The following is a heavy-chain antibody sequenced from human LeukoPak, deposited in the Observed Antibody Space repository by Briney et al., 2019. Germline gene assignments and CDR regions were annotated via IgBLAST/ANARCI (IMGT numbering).Heavy chain of an antibody. V-gene: IGHV5-51*01. CDR3: AQTYYYDSSGPPGAFDI. CDR2: IYPGDSDT. D-gene: IGHD3-22*01. CDR1: GYSFTSYW. Sequence: GESLKISCKGSGYSFTSYWIGWVRQMPGKGLEWMGIIYPGDSDTRYSPSFQGQVTISADKSISTAYLQWSSLKASDTAMYYCAQTYYYDSSGPPGAFDIWGQGTMVTVSS. J-gene: IGHJ3*02.